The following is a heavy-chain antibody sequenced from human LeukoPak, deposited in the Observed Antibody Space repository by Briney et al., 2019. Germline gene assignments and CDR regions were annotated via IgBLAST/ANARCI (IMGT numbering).Heavy chain of an antibody. D-gene: IGHD3-9*01. J-gene: IGHJ4*02. V-gene: IGHV4-61*01. CDR2: IYYSGST. CDR1: GGSVSSGTYY. Sequence: SETLSLTCTVSGGSVSSGTYYRSWIRQPPGKGLEWIGYIYYSGSTNYNPSLKSRVTISVDTSKNQFSLKLSSVTAADTAVYYCARSRGPNILTGYFMPYYFDYWGQGALVTVSS. CDR3: ARSRGPNILTGYFMPYYFDY.